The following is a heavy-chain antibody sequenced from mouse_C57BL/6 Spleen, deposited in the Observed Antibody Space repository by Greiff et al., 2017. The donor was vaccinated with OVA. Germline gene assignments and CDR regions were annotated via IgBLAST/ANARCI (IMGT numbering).Heavy chain of an antibody. J-gene: IGHJ1*03. D-gene: IGHD1-1*01. Sequence: VQLQQPGAELVKPGASVKMSCKASGYTFTSYWITWVKQRPGQGLEWIGDIYPGSGSTNYNEKFKSKATLTVDTSSSTAYMQLSSLTSEDSAVYYCARARYDYYGTQWYFDVWGTGTTVTVSS. CDR1: GYTFTSYW. CDR3: ARARYDYYGTQWYFDV. CDR2: IYPGSGST. V-gene: IGHV1-55*01.